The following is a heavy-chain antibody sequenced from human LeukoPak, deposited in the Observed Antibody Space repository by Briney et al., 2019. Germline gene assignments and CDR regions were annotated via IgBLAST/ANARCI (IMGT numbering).Heavy chain of an antibody. V-gene: IGHV3-7*01. D-gene: IGHD2-15*01. CDR3: LTSTRSHRFDY. J-gene: IGHJ4*02. Sequence: GGSLRLSCVASGFTFSSYWMCWVRQAPGKGLEWVAIIKQDGSDKYYVDSVEGRFIISRDNAENSLYLQMNSLRAEDTAVYYCLTSTRSHRFDYWGQGTLVTVSS. CDR1: GFTFSSYW. CDR2: IKQDGSDK.